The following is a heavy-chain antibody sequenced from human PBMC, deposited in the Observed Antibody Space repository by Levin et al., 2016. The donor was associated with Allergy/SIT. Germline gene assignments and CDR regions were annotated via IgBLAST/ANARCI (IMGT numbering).Heavy chain of an antibody. CDR2: ISSSSSYI. D-gene: IGHD4-17*01. Sequence: VRQAPGKGLEWVSSISSSSSYIYYADSVKGRFTISRDNAKNSLYLQMNSLRAEDTAVYYCARYGDYTYDYWGQGTLVTVSS. V-gene: IGHV3-21*01. CDR3: ARYGDYTYDY. J-gene: IGHJ4*02.